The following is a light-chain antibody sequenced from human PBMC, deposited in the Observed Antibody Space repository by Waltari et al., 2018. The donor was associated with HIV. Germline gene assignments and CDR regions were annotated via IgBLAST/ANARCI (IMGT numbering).Light chain of an antibody. Sequence: QSVLTQPPSASGTPGQRVTISCSGSSSNIGSNYVYWYQQLPGTAPKLLIYRNNKRPSGVPDRFSGSKSGISGSLAISGLRSDDEADYYCAAWDDTRVVFGGGTKLTVL. V-gene: IGLV1-47*01. CDR3: AAWDDTRVV. CDR1: SSNIGSNY. CDR2: RNN. J-gene: IGLJ3*02.